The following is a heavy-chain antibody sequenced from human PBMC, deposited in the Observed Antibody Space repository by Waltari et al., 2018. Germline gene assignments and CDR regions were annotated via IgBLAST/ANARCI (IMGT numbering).Heavy chain of an antibody. CDR3: AKDMVAFSSSHYFDY. V-gene: IGHV3-43*01. CDR1: GFTFDDYT. D-gene: IGHD6-13*01. Sequence: EVQLVESGGVVVQPGGSLRLSCAASGFTFDDYTMHWVRQAPGKGLEWVSLISWDGGSTYYADSVKGRFTISRDNSKNSLYLQMNSLRTEDTALYYCAKDMVAFSSSHYFDYWGQGTLVTVSS. J-gene: IGHJ4*02. CDR2: ISWDGGST.